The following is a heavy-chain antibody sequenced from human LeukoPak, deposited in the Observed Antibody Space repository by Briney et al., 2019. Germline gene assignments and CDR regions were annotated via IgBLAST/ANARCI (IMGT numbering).Heavy chain of an antibody. CDR1: GFTFSSYW. D-gene: IGHD3-10*01. CDR2: IKRDGNEK. CDR3: AKEGAYPIITYDS. Sequence: GGSLRLSCAASGFTFSSYWMNWVRQAPGKGLEWVADIKRDGNEKNYVDSVRGRFSISRGNAKNSLYLQMDSLRAEDTAVCYCAKEGAYPIITYDSWGQGALVTVSS. V-gene: IGHV3-7*01. J-gene: IGHJ5*01.